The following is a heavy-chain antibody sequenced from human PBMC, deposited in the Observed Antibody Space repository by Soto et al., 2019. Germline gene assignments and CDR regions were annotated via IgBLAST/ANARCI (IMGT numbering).Heavy chain of an antibody. J-gene: IGHJ4*02. CDR1: GGSISSRNW. V-gene: IGHV4-4*02. CDR3: SSHAGHTYGPLAY. CDR2: IYHTGST. D-gene: IGHD5-18*01. Sequence: QVQLQESGPGLVKPSGTLSLTCAVSGGSISSRNWWSWVRQHPGKGLEWIGDIYHTGSTNYNPSLKTRVTISVDKSKNPCSLKLSSVAAADTDVYSVSSHAGHTYGPLAYWGQGTLVTVS.